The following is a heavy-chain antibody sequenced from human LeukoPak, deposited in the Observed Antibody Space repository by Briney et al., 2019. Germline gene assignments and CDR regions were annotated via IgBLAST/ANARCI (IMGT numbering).Heavy chain of an antibody. J-gene: IGHJ4*02. Sequence: PGGSLRLSCAASGFTFNNYAMNWVRQAPGKGLEWVSSISGGGETTYYADSAKGRFTISRDNSQNTLYLQMNSLRAEDTAVYYCAKVNNIAAAGTFDYWGQGTLVTVSS. CDR1: GFTFNNYA. CDR3: AKVNNIAAAGTFDY. CDR2: ISGGGETT. V-gene: IGHV3-23*01. D-gene: IGHD6-13*01.